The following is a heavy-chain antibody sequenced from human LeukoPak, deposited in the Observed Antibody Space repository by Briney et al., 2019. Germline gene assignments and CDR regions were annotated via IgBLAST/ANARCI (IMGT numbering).Heavy chain of an antibody. J-gene: IGHJ4*02. V-gene: IGHV3-48*03. CDR3: ARRRDSGSLQHFDY. Sequence: PGGSLRLSCAASGFTFSSYEMNWVRQAPGKGLEWVSYISSSDSTIYYADSVKGRFTISRDNAKNSLYLQMNSLRAGDTAVYYCARRRDSGSLQHFDYWGQGTLVTVSS. D-gene: IGHD1-26*01. CDR1: GFTFSSYE. CDR2: ISSSDSTI.